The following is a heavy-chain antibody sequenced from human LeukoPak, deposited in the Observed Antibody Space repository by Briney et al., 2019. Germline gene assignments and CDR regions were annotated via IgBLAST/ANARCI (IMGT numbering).Heavy chain of an antibody. Sequence: PSETLPLTRTVSGGSISSGDYYWSWIRQPPGKGLEWIGYIYYSGSTYYNPSLKSRVTISVDTSKNQFSLKLSSVTAADTAVYYCAREWYYYDSSGPGWFDPWGQGTLVTVSS. J-gene: IGHJ5*02. CDR2: IYYSGST. V-gene: IGHV4-30-4*08. CDR3: AREWYYYDSSGPGWFDP. D-gene: IGHD3-22*01. CDR1: GGSISSGDYY.